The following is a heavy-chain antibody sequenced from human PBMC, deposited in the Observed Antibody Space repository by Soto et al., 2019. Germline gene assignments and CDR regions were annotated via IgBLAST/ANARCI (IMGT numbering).Heavy chain of an antibody. CDR3: ANYGDYVYMNGGHDY. D-gene: IGHD4-17*01. J-gene: IGHJ4*02. CDR2: ISYDGSNK. V-gene: IGHV3-30-3*01. CDR1: GFTFSSYA. Sequence: GGSLRLSCAASGFTFSSYAMHWVRQAPGKGLEWVAVISYDGSNKYYADSVKGRFTISRDNSKNTLYLQMNSLRAEDTAVYYCANYGDYVYMNGGHDYWGQGTLVTVSS.